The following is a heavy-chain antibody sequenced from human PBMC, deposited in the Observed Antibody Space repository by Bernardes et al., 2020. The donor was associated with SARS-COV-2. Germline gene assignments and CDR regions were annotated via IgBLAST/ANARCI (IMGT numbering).Heavy chain of an antibody. V-gene: IGHV3-48*02. Sequence: GGSLRLCCAASGFTFSSYSFNWVRQAPGKGLEWISYIDTSSTYIYYADSVKGRFTISRDNDQNSLYVHMDSLRDEDTALYYCARDLGHDYGVTMDSWGQGTLVIVSS. CDR2: IDTSSTYI. CDR1: GFTFSSYS. D-gene: IGHD4-17*01. J-gene: IGHJ4*02. CDR3: ARDLGHDYGVTMDS.